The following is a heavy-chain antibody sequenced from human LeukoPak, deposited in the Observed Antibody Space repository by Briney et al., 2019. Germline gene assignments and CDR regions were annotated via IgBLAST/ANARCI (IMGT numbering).Heavy chain of an antibody. D-gene: IGHD1-26*01. J-gene: IGHJ1*01. V-gene: IGHV3-15*01. Sequence: PGGSLRLSCAASGFPFSNAWMSWVRQAPGKGLEWVGRIKSKTDGGTTDYAAPVKGRFTISRDDSKNTLYLQMNSLKTEDTAVYYCTTDPDRWGIVGYGFQHWGQGTLVTVSS. CDR1: GFPFSNAW. CDR2: IKSKTDGGTT. CDR3: TTDPDRWGIVGYGFQH.